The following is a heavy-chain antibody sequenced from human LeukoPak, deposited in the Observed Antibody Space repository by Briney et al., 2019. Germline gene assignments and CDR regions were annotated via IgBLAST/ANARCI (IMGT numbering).Heavy chain of an antibody. CDR2: ISYDGSNK. J-gene: IGHJ4*02. CDR3: AREGRRTYYYDSSGRALDY. V-gene: IGHV3-30-3*01. Sequence: PGGSLRLSCAASGFTFSSYTMHWVRQAPGKGLEWVAVISYDGSNKYYADSVKGRFTISRDNSKNTLYLQMNSLRAEDTAVYYCAREGRRTYYYDSSGRALDYWGQGTLVTVSS. CDR1: GFTFSSYT. D-gene: IGHD3-22*01.